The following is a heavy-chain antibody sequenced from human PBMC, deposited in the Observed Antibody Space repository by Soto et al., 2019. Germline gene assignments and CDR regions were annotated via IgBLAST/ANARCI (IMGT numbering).Heavy chain of an antibody. D-gene: IGHD2-8*01. CDR1: GFTFSSYG. J-gene: IGHJ6*03. CDR2: IWYDGSNK. Sequence: PWGSLRLSCAASGFTFSSYGMHWVRQAPGKGLEWVAVIWYDGSNKYYADSVKGRFTISRDNSKNTLYLQMNSLRAEDTAVYYCAREGCTNGVCSPYYYYYYMDVWGKGTTVTVSS. CDR3: AREGCTNGVCSPYYYYYYMDV. V-gene: IGHV3-33*01.